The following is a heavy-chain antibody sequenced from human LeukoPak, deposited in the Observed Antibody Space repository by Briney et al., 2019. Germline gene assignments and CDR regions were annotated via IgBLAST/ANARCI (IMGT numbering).Heavy chain of an antibody. CDR2: IIPIFGTA. Sequence: VASVNVSCKASGGTFSSYAISWVRQAPGQGLEWMGGIIPIFGTANYAQKFQGRVTITADESTSTAYMELSSLRSEDTAVYYCARGLLWFGELGPPGYWGQGTLVTVSS. CDR1: GGTFSSYA. D-gene: IGHD3-10*01. CDR3: ARGLLWFGELGPPGY. V-gene: IGHV1-69*01. J-gene: IGHJ4*02.